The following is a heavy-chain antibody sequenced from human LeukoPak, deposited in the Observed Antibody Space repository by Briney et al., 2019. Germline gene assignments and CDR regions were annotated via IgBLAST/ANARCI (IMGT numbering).Heavy chain of an antibody. J-gene: IGHJ4*02. V-gene: IGHV3-7*01. CDR1: GFTFRSYW. D-gene: IGHD1-26*01. Sequence: GGSLRLSCAVSGFTFRSYWVSWVRQAPGKGLEWVANIKQDGNEKYYVDSVKGRFTISRDNAKNALYLQMSSLRAEDTALYYRARDGYSGSYYDFWGQGTLVTVSS. CDR2: IKQDGNEK. CDR3: ARDGYSGSYYDF.